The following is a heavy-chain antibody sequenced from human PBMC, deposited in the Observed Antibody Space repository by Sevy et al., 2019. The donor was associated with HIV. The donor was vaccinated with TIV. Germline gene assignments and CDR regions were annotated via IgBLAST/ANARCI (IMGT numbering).Heavy chain of an antibody. CDR1: GGSISSGGYY. D-gene: IGHD3-22*01. Sequence: SETLSLTCTVSGGSISSGGYYWSWIRQHPGKGLEWIGYIYYSGSTYYNPSLKSRVTIPVDTSKNQFSLKLSSVTAADTAVYYCARGPGYYDSSGYVAFDIWGQGTMVTVSS. CDR2: IYYSGST. CDR3: ARGPGYYDSSGYVAFDI. J-gene: IGHJ3*02. V-gene: IGHV4-31*03.